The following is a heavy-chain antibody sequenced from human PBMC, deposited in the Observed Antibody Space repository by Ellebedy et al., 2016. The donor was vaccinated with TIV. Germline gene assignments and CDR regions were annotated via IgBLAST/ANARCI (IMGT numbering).Heavy chain of an antibody. D-gene: IGHD6-13*01. CDR2: ISRSGGST. Sequence: PGGSLRLSCTASGFTVSSNYMSWVRQAPGKGLEWVSAISRSGGSTYYAGSVKGRFTISRDNSKDTLYLQMNSLRAEDTAVYYCANVYSSTWADSWGQGTLVTVSS. CDR1: GFTVSSNY. V-gene: IGHV3-23*01. J-gene: IGHJ4*02. CDR3: ANVYSSTWADS.